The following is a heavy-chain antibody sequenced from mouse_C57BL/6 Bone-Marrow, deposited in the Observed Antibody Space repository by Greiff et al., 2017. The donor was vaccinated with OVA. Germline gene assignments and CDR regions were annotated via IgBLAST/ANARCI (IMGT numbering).Heavy chain of an antibody. D-gene: IGHD1-1*01. J-gene: IGHJ1*03. CDR3: ARRDYYYGSSWNWYFDV. CDR1: GYTFTSYG. CDR2: IYPRSGNT. V-gene: IGHV1-81*01. Sequence: VQLQQSGAELARPGASVKLSCKASGYTFTSYGISWVKQRTGQGLEWIGEIYPRSGNTYYNEKFKGKATLTADKSSSTAYMELRSLTSEDSAVYFCARRDYYYGSSWNWYFDVWGTGTTVTVSS.